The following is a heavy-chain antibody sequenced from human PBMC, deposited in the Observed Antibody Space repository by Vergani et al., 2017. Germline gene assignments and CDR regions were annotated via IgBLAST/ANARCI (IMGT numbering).Heavy chain of an antibody. J-gene: IGHJ6*03. CDR2: INHSGST. Sequence: QVQLQQWGAGPLKPSETLSLTCAVYGGSFSGYYWSWIRQPPGKGLEWIGEINHSGSTNYNPSLKSRVTISVDTSKNQFSLKLSSVTAADTAVYYCARYRRNRSSTGGYYYYYYMDVWGKGTTVTVSS. V-gene: IGHV4-34*01. D-gene: IGHD2-2*01. CDR3: ARYRRNRSSTGGYYYYYYMDV. CDR1: GGSFSGYY.